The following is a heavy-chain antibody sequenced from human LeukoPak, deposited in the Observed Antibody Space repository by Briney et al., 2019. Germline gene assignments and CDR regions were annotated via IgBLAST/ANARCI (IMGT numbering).Heavy chain of an antibody. J-gene: IGHJ3*02. D-gene: IGHD7-27*01. CDR2: IKQDGREK. CDR3: AREAPANWGSVYGSHAFDI. CDR1: GFTLSSYW. V-gene: IGHV3-7*01. Sequence: PGGSLRLSCAASGFTLSSYWMSWVRQAPGKGVEWVANIKQDGREKYEVDSVKGRLTISRDNAKNSLYLQMNSLRAEDTAVYYCAREAPANWGSVYGSHAFDIWGQGTMVTVSS.